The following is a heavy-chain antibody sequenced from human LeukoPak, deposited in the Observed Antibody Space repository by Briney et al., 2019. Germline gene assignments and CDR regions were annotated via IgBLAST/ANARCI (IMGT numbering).Heavy chain of an antibody. Sequence: PGASVKVSCKVSGYTLSELSIHWVRQAPGKGLEWMGGFDPEDGETIYAQKFQGRVTMTEDTSTDTAYMELTSLRSEDTAVYYCAREGSYSYGYRYWGQGTLVTVSS. CDR1: GYTLSELS. D-gene: IGHD5-18*01. CDR2: FDPEDGET. J-gene: IGHJ4*02. V-gene: IGHV1-24*01. CDR3: AREGSYSYGYRY.